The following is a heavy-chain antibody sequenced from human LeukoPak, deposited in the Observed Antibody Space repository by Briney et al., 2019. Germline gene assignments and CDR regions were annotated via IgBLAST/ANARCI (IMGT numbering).Heavy chain of an antibody. CDR2: VYSGGTS. CDR1: GASVNDYF. Sequence: SETLSLSCIVSGASVNDYFWGWIRQPPGRRLEWIGHVYSGGTSEYSPSLKGRVTISLDASNNQVSLSLTSSTAADTAVYYCAREIVLMMSDVASPYFMDVWGRGTTVTVAS. J-gene: IGHJ6*03. V-gene: IGHV4-59*02. CDR3: AREIVLMMSDVASPYFMDV. D-gene: IGHD3-16*01.